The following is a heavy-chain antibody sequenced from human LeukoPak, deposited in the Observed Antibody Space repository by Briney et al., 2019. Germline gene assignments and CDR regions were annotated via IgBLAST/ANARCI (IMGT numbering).Heavy chain of an antibody. CDR2: ISGSGGST. D-gene: IGHD6-13*01. V-gene: IGHV3-23*01. J-gene: IGHJ4*02. Sequence: GGSLRLSCAASGFTFSSYAMSWVRQAPGKGLEWVSAISGSGGSTYYADSVKGWFTISRDNSKNTLYLQMNSLRADDTAVYYCAKASAGSSWYLGDDYWGQGTLVTVSS. CDR3: AKASAGSSWYLGDDY. CDR1: GFTFSSYA.